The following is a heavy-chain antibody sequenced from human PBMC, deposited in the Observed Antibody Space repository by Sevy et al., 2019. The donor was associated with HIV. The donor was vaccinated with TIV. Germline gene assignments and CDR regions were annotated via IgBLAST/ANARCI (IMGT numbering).Heavy chain of an antibody. D-gene: IGHD1-1*01. Sequence: QPGGSLRLSCAASGFTFTTYAMTWVRQTPGKGLEWISTISGSGGDTYCAQSGKGRFTISRDNSKNTVYLQLNSLSAEDTALYYCARGQLRIWQQPDDCWGQGTLVTVSS. CDR1: GFTFTTYA. CDR2: ISGSGGDT. J-gene: IGHJ4*02. V-gene: IGHV3-23*01. CDR3: ARGQLRIWQQPDDC.